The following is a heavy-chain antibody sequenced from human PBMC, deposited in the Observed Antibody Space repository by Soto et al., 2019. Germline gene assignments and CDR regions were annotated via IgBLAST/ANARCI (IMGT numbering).Heavy chain of an antibody. Sequence: ASVKVSCKASGYTFTSYGISWVRQAPGQGLEWMGWISAYNGNTNYAQKLQGRVTMTTDTSTSTAYMELRSLRSDDTAVYYCARDVVVPASMIDYYYYGMYVWGQGTTVTVSS. CDR2: ISAYNGNT. J-gene: IGHJ6*02. CDR1: GYTFTSYG. CDR3: ARDVVVPASMIDYYYYGMYV. D-gene: IGHD2-2*01. V-gene: IGHV1-18*01.